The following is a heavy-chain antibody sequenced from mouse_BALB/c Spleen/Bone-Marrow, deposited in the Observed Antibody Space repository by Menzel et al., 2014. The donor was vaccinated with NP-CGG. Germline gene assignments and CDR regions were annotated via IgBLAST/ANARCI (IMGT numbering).Heavy chain of an antibody. Sequence: EVKLVESGGGLVQPGGSRKLSCAASGFTFSSFGMHWVRQAPEKGLEWVAYISSGSSTIFYADTVKGRLTVSRDNPKNTLFLQMTSLRSEDTAMYFCTRGGNWDDFDSWGQGATLTVSS. D-gene: IGHD4-1*01. V-gene: IGHV5-17*02. CDR3: TRGGNWDDFDS. J-gene: IGHJ2*01. CDR1: GFTFSSFG. CDR2: ISSGSSTI.